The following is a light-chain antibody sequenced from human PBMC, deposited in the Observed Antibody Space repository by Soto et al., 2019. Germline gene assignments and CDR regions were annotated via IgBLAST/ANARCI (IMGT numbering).Light chain of an antibody. Sequence: DIQMTQSPSSVSASVGDRVTITCRASQGISSWLAWYQQKPGKAPQLLIYTASNLQSGLPSRFSGSGPGTDFTLTISRLKPEDFASYCRQQADSFPLTFGGGTKVEIK. V-gene: IGKV1-12*01. CDR2: TAS. CDR3: QQADSFPLT. CDR1: QGISSW. J-gene: IGKJ4*01.